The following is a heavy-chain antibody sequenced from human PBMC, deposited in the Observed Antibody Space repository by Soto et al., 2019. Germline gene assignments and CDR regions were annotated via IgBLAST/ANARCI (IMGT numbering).Heavy chain of an antibody. CDR3: ARGSRYDSSGYYSGYNWFDP. CDR1: GGSVSSGGYY. Sequence: PSETLSLTCTVSGGSVSSGGYYWSWIRQHPGKGLEWIGYIYYSGSTYYNPSLKSRVTISVDTSKNQFSLKLSSVTAADTAVYYCARGSRYDSSGYYSGYNWFDPWGQGTLVTVS. D-gene: IGHD3-22*01. CDR2: IYYSGST. J-gene: IGHJ5*02. V-gene: IGHV4-31*03.